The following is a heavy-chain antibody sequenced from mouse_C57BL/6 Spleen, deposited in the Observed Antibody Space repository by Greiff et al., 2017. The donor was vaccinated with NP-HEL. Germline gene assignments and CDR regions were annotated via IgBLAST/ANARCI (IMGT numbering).Heavy chain of an antibody. CDR2: ISDGGSYT. V-gene: IGHV5-4*01. CDR3: ARDLYYYGSSYMDY. J-gene: IGHJ4*01. CDR1: GFTFSSYA. D-gene: IGHD1-1*01. Sequence: EVMLVESGGGLVKPGGSLKLSCAASGFTFSSYAMSWVRQTPEKRLEWVATISDGGSYTYYPDNVKGRFTISRDNAKNNLYLQMSHLKSEDTAMYYCARDLYYYGSSYMDYWGQGTSVTVSS.